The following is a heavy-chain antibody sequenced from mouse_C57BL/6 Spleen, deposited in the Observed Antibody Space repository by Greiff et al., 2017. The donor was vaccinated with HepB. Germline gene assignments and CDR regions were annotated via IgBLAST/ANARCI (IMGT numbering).Heavy chain of an antibody. CDR2: ISYDGSN. V-gene: IGHV3-6*01. CDR3: AGELTGTMDY. D-gene: IGHD4-1*01. J-gene: IGHJ4*01. Sequence: DVQLQESGPGLVKPSQSLSLTCSVTGYSITSGYYWNWIRQFPGNKLEWMGYISYDGSNNYNPSLKNRISITRDTSKNQFFLKLNSVTTEDTATYYCAGELTGTMDYWGQGTSVTVSS. CDR1: GYSITSGYY.